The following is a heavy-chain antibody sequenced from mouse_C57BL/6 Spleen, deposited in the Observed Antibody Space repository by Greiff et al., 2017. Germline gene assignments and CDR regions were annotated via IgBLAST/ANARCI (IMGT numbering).Heavy chain of an antibody. D-gene: IGHD1-1*01. CDR2: IYPGSGNT. CDR3: ARRDTTVVASYYYAMDY. Sequence: VQVVESGAELVRPGASVKLSCKASGYTFTDYYINWVKQRPGQGLEWIARIYPGSGNTYYNEKFKGKATLTAEKSSSTAYMQLSSLTSEDSAVYFCARRDTTVVASYYYAMDYWGQGTSVTVSS. J-gene: IGHJ4*01. CDR1: GYTFTDYY. V-gene: IGHV1-76*01.